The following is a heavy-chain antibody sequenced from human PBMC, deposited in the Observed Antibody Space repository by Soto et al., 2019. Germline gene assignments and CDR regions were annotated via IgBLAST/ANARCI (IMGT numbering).Heavy chain of an antibody. J-gene: IGHJ4*02. CDR3: ARALGFGESIDY. CDR2: IYYSGST. D-gene: IGHD3-10*01. V-gene: IGHV4-31*03. CDR1: GGSISSGGYY. Sequence: SETLSLTCTVSGGSISSGGYYWSWIRQHPGKGLEWIGYIYYSGSTYYNPSLKSRVTISVDTSKNQFSLKLSSVTAADTAVYYCARALGFGESIDYWGQGTLVTVSS.